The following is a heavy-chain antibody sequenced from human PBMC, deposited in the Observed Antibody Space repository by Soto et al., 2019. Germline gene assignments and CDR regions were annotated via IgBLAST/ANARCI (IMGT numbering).Heavy chain of an antibody. J-gene: IGHJ6*03. Sequence: PSETLSLTCAVYGGSFSGYYWSWIRQPPGKGLEWIGEINHSGSTNYNPSLKSRVTISVDTSKNQFSLKLSSVTAADTAVYYCARGVDILIGYYPNPNYYYMDVWGKRTTVTGSS. CDR2: INHSGST. D-gene: IGHD3-9*01. V-gene: IGHV4-34*01. CDR3: ARGVDILIGYYPNPNYYYMDV. CDR1: GGSFSGYY.